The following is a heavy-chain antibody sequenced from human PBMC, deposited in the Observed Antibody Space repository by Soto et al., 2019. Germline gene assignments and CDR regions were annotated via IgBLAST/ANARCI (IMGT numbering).Heavy chain of an antibody. CDR1: GGSISSSSYY. CDR3: ARLYGDYANIFDY. D-gene: IGHD4-17*01. CDR2: IYYSGST. V-gene: IGHV4-39*01. Sequence: PSETLSLTCTVSGGSISSSSYYWGWIRQPPGKGLEWIGSIYYSGSTYYNPSLKSRVTISVDTSKNQFSLKLSSVTAADTAVYYCARLYGDYANIFDYWGQGTLVTVSS. J-gene: IGHJ4*02.